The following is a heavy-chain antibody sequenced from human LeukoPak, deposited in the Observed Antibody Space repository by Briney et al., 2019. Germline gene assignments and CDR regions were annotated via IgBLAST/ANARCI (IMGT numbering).Heavy chain of an antibody. D-gene: IGHD6-6*01. CDR3: ATSEYSSSSSRYFDL. V-gene: IGHV1-24*01. J-gene: IGHJ2*01. CDR2: FDPKDGET. CDR1: GYTLTELS. Sequence: ATSVKVSCKVSGYTLTELSMHWVRQAPGKGLEWMGGFDPKDGETIYAQKFQGRVTMTEDTSTDTAYMELSSLRSEDTAVYYCATSEYSSSSSRYFDLWGRGTLVTVSS.